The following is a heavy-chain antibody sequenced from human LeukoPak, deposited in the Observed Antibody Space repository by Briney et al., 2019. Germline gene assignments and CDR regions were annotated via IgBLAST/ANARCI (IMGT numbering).Heavy chain of an antibody. CDR1: GYTFTGYG. D-gene: IGHD2-15*01. CDR2: INTNTGNP. J-gene: IGHJ3*02. Sequence: ASVKVSCKASGYTFTGYGISWVRQAPGQGLEWMGWINTNTGNPTYAQGFTGRFVFSLDTSVSTAYLQWSSLKASDTAMYYCARQVGYCSGGSCRLEGFDIWGQGTMVTVSS. CDR3: ARQVGYCSGGSCRLEGFDI. V-gene: IGHV7-4-1*02.